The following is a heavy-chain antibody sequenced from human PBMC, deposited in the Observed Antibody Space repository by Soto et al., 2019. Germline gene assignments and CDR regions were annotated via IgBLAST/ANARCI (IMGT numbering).Heavy chain of an antibody. D-gene: IGHD6-19*01. V-gene: IGHV3-21*01. CDR1: GFTFSSYS. Sequence: EVQLVESGGGLVKPGGSLRLSCAASGFTFSSYSMNWVRQAPGKGLEWVSSISSSSSYIYYADSVKGRFTISRDNAKNSLYLQMNSLRAEDTAVYYCAIIPAVAGTIQDYWGQGTLVTVSS. J-gene: IGHJ4*02. CDR2: ISSSSSYI. CDR3: AIIPAVAGTIQDY.